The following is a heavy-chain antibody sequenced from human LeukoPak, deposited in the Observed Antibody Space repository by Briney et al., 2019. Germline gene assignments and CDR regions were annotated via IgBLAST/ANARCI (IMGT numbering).Heavy chain of an antibody. J-gene: IGHJ4*02. D-gene: IGHD6-13*01. CDR2: INPSGGST. CDR3: ARTSSSWYFDY. CDR1: GYTFTNYY. Sequence: ASVKVSCKASGYTFTNYYMHWVRQAPGQGLEWMGIINPSGGSTSYAQKLQGRVTMTTDTSTSTAYMELRSLRSDDTAVYYCARTSSSWYFDYWGQGTLVTVSS. V-gene: IGHV1-46*01.